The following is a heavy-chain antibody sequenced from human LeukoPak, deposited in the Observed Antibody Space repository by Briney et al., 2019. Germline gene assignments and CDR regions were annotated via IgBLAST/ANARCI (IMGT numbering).Heavy chain of an antibody. D-gene: IGHD2-15*01. V-gene: IGHV5-51*01. J-gene: IGHJ3*02. CDR1: GYSFTSHW. CDR3: ARPQLVVSGSFDAFDI. CDR2: IYPGDSET. Sequence: SGGSLRLSCKVSGYSFTSHWIGWVRQMPGKGLGWMGIIYPGDSETRYSPSFQGQVTMSADKSISTAYLQWSSLKASDTAMYYCARPQLVVSGSFDAFDIWGQGTMVTVSS.